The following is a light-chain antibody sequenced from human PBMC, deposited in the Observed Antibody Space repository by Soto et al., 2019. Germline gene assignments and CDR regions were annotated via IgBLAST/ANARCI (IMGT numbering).Light chain of an antibody. CDR2: KAS. J-gene: IGKJ3*01. CDR3: HQYNSYLFT. Sequence: DIQMTQSPSTLSASVGDRVTLTCRASQSISSSLAWYQQKPGKAPKLLIFKASSLETGVPSRFSGSGSGTEFTLTISSLQPDDFATYYCHQYNSYLFTFGPGTKVDIK. CDR1: QSISSS. V-gene: IGKV1-5*03.